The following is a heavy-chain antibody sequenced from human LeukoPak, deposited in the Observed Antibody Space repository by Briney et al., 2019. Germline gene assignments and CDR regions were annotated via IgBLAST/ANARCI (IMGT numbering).Heavy chain of an antibody. V-gene: IGHV4-59*01. CDR3: ARDYGGISPGWFDP. Sequence: PSETLSLTCTVSGGSITSYYWNWIRQPPGKGLEWIGYIYYSGSTTYNPALKSQVTISVNTSKNQFSLKLSSVTAADAAMYYCARDYGGISPGWFDPWGQGTLVTVSS. CDR1: GGSITSYY. CDR2: IYYSGST. D-gene: IGHD4-23*01. J-gene: IGHJ5*02.